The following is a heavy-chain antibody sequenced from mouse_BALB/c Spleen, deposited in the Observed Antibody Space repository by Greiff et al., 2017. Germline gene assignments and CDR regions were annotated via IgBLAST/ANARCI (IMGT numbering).Heavy chain of an antibody. CDR3: ARGSYRYGDWYFDV. V-gene: IGHV3-2*02. J-gene: IGHJ1*01. CDR1: GYSITSDYA. Sequence: EVKLMESGPGLVKPSQSLSLTCTVTGYSITSDYAWNWIRQFPGNKLEWMGYISYSGSTSYNPSLKSRISITRDTSKNQFFLQLNSVTTEDTATYYWARGSYRYGDWYFDVWGAGTTVTVSS. D-gene: IGHD2-14*01. CDR2: ISYSGST.